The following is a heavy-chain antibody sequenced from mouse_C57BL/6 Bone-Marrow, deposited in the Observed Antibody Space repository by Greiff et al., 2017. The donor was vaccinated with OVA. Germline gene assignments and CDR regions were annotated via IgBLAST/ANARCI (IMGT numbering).Heavy chain of an antibody. D-gene: IGHD4-1*01. V-gene: IGHV1-54*01. J-gene: IGHJ4*01. CDR2: INPGSGGT. CDR1: GYAFTNYL. CDR3: ARRSNWEYYYAMDY. Sequence: QFQLQQSAAELVRPGTSVKVSCKASGYAFTNYLIEWVKQRPGQGLEWIGVINPGSGGTNYNEKFKGKATLTADKSSSTAYMQLSSLTSEDSAVYFCARRSNWEYYYAMDYWGQGTSVTVSS.